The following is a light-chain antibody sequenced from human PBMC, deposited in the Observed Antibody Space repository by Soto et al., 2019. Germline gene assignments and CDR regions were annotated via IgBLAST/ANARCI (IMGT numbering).Light chain of an antibody. Sequence: EIVMTQSPATLSVSPGERATLSCRASQSVSSSYLARYQQKPGQAPRLLIYGASSRATGIPDRFSGSGSGTDFTLTISRLEPEDFAVYYCQQYGSSPPITFGQGTRLEIK. J-gene: IGKJ5*01. CDR1: QSVSSSY. CDR3: QQYGSSPPIT. CDR2: GAS. V-gene: IGKV3-20*01.